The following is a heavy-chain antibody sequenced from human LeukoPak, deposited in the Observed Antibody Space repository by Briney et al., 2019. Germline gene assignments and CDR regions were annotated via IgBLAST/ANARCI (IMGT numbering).Heavy chain of an antibody. Sequence: PGGSLTLSCDVSGFTFSTYAMSWLRQAPGKGLEWVSVISGSGGSTYYADSVKGRFTISRDNSKNTVYLQMNSLGAEDTAVYCCAKDGASSGYPYYMDVWGKGTTVTVSS. CDR2: ISGSGGST. J-gene: IGHJ6*03. CDR3: AKDGASSGYPYYMDV. V-gene: IGHV3-23*01. D-gene: IGHD5-12*01. CDR1: GFTFSTYA.